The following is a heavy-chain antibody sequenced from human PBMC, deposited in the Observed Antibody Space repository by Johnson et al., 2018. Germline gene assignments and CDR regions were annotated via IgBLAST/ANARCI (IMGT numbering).Heavy chain of an antibody. CDR3: TRSSLVPDYYYGMDV. CDR2: IRSTATRYAT. J-gene: IGHJ6*02. Sequence: VQLQESGGGLVQPGGSXKLSCVASGISFSGSAMHWVRQASGKGPEWVGRIRSTATRYATASAASVRGRFTSSTDDSKRTAYLQMNSLKPADTAMYYCTRSSLVPDYYYGMDVGGQGTTVIVSS. V-gene: IGHV3-73*02. CDR1: GISFSGSA. D-gene: IGHD2-2*01.